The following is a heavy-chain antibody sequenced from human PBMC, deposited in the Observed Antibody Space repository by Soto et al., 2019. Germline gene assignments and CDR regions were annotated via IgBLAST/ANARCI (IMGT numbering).Heavy chain of an antibody. V-gene: IGHV3-23*01. J-gene: IGHJ4*02. Sequence: GGSLRLSCAASGFIFISYAMSWVRQAPWKGLEWVSAISGSCGSIYYADSVKGRFTISRDNSKNTLYLQRNRHRAADAAVYYCAKATLGSGWYEYWGQETLVTVSS. D-gene: IGHD6-19*01. CDR3: AKATLGSGWYEY. CDR2: ISGSCGSI. CDR1: GFIFISYA.